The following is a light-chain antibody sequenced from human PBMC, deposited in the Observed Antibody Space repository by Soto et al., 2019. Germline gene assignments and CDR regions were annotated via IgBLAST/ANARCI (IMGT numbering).Light chain of an antibody. CDR3: QERSNWPPT. CDR1: QSVSSY. J-gene: IGKJ1*01. V-gene: IGKV3-11*01. CDR2: DAS. Sequence: EIVLPQSPATLSLSPGERATLSCRASQSVSSYLAWYQQKPGQAPRLLIYDASNRATGIPDRLSGSGSGTDFTLTSSSLEPEDFAVYYGQERSNWPPTFGQGTKVEI.